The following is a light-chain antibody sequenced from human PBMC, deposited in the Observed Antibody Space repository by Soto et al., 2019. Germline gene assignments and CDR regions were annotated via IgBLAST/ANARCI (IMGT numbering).Light chain of an antibody. CDR2: GTS. CDR3: HQYGNSPYT. Sequence: EIVLTQSPGTVSVSPGERATLSCRASQAVSSSSLGWFQQKPGQAPRLLIYGTSIRATGIPDRFSDSGSGTDFTLTISRLEPEDFAVYYCHQYGNSPYTFGGGTKVEI. CDR1: QAVSSSS. V-gene: IGKV3-20*01. J-gene: IGKJ4*01.